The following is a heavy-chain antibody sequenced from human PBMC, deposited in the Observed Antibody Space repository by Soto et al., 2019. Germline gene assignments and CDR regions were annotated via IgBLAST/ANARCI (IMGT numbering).Heavy chain of an antibody. CDR2: ISTSGSTI. CDR3: ARDDIAVAGISTYYYYGMDV. CDR1: GFTFSDYY. V-gene: IGHV3-11*01. D-gene: IGHD6-19*01. Sequence: QVQLVESGGGLVKPGGSLRLSCAASGFTFSDYYMSWIRQAPGKGLEWVSYISTSGSTIYYADSVKGRFTISRDSAKNSLYLQMNSLTAEDTAVYYCARDDIAVAGISTYYYYGMDVWDQGTTVTVSS. J-gene: IGHJ6*02.